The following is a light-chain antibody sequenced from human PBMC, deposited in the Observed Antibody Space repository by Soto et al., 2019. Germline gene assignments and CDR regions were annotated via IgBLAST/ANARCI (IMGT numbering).Light chain of an antibody. CDR2: DTS. CDR3: QQRSNWPPWT. Sequence: EIVLTQSPATLSLSPGERATLSCRASQSVSSYLAWYQQKPGQAPRLLIYDTSNMATGIPARFSGSGSGTDFTLTISSLEPEDFAVYYCQQRSNWPPWTFGQGTKVEFK. J-gene: IGKJ1*01. CDR1: QSVSSY. V-gene: IGKV3-11*01.